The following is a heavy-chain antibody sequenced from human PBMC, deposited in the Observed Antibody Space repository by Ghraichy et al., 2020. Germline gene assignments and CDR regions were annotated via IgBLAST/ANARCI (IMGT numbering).Heavy chain of an antibody. V-gene: IGHV3-7*03. Sequence: GGSLRLSCAASGFTFSSYWMSWVRQAPGKGLEWVANIKQDGSEKYYVDSVKGRFTISRDNAKNSLYLQMNSLRAEDTAVYYCARDGLWFRELELDYWGQGTLVTVSS. D-gene: IGHD3-10*01. J-gene: IGHJ4*02. CDR1: GFTFSSYW. CDR3: ARDGLWFRELELDY. CDR2: IKQDGSEK.